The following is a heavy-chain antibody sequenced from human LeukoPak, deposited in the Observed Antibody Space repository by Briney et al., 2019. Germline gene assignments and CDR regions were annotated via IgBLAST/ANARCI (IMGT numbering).Heavy chain of an antibody. D-gene: IGHD5-18*01. CDR1: GFTFSSYS. CDR3: ASAPTTWIQLWL. V-gene: IGHV3-21*01. J-gene: IGHJ4*02. CDR2: ISSSSSYI. Sequence: GGSLRLSCAASGFTFSSYSMNWVRQAPGKGLEWVSSISSSSSYIYYADSVKGRFTIYRDNAKNSLYLQMNSLRAEDTAVYYCASAPTTWIQLWLWGQGTLVTVSS.